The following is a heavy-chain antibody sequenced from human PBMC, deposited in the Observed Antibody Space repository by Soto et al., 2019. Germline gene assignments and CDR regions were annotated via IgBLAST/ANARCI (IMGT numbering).Heavy chain of an antibody. CDR3: AKDIRGRLGELSLPFDY. D-gene: IGHD3-16*02. CDR1: GFTFSSYA. J-gene: IGHJ4*02. CDR2: ISGSGGST. V-gene: IGHV3-23*01. Sequence: GGSLRLSCAASGFTFSSYAMSWVRQAPGKGLEWVSAISGSGGSTYYADSVKGRFTISRDNSKNTLYLQMNSLRAEDTAVYYCAKDIRGRLGELSLPFDYWGQGTLVTVSS.